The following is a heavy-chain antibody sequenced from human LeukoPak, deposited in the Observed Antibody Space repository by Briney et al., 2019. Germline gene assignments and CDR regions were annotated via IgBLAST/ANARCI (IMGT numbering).Heavy chain of an antibody. CDR2: IYYSGST. Sequence: SETLSLTCTVSGGSISRYYWSWIRQPPGKGLEWVGYIYYSGSTNYNPSLKSRVTISADTSKNQFSLKLSSVTAADTAVYYCARGEYQLLPFDYWGQGTLVTVSS. CDR1: GGSISRYY. J-gene: IGHJ4*02. V-gene: IGHV4-59*01. CDR3: ARGEYQLLPFDY. D-gene: IGHD2-2*01.